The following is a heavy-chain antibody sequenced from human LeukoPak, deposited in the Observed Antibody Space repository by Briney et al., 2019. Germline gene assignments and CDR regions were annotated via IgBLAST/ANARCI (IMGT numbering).Heavy chain of an antibody. CDR3: ATSPKPYCSGGSRYPP. CDR1: GFTFSSYA. CDR2: ISGSGGST. V-gene: IGHV3-23*01. D-gene: IGHD2-15*01. Sequence: PGGSLRLSCATSGFTFSSYAMNWVRQAPGKGLEWVSAISGSGGSTYYADSVKGRFTISRDNSKDTLYLQMNSLRAEDAAVYYCATSPKPYCSGGSRYPPWGQGTLVTVS. J-gene: IGHJ4*02.